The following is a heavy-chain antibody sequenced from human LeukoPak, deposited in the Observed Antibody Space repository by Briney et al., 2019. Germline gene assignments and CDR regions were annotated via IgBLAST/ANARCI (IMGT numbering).Heavy chain of an antibody. CDR3: ARHSDVIGAI. Sequence: GESLKICCKASGYTFTHQWIGWVRQKSGSGLEWMGIIYPRDSDTRYSPSFQGHVSISADTSINTAYLEWSRLEASDTAIYYCARHSDVIGAIWGQGTLVTVSS. CDR1: GYTFTHQW. J-gene: IGHJ4*02. CDR2: IYPRDSDT. D-gene: IGHD3-10*01. V-gene: IGHV5-51*01.